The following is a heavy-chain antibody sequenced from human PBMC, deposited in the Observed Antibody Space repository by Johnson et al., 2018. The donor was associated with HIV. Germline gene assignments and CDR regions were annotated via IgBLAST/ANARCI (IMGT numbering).Heavy chain of an antibody. CDR2: ISYDGSNK. D-gene: IGHD6-6*01. V-gene: IGHV3-30*04. CDR3: ARERSLNEYSSSWDAFDI. Sequence: VQLVESGGGVVQPGRSLRLSCAASGFTFNSYAMHWVRQAPGKGLEWVAVISYDGSNKYYADSVKGRFTISRDSSKNTLYLQMNSLRVEDTAVYYCARERSLNEYSSSWDAFDIWGQGTMVTVSS. CDR1: GFTFNSYA. J-gene: IGHJ3*02.